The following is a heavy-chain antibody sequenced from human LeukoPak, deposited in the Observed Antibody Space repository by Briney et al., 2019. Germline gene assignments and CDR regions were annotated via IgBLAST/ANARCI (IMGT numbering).Heavy chain of an antibody. Sequence: SETLSLTCTVSGGSITSSGYYWGWLRQPPGKGLEWIGTVYFSGNTYYNPSLKSRVTISVDTSKNQFSLKLGSVTAADTAVYYCARHVEMTTVYLDHWGQGTLVTVSS. CDR2: VYFSGNT. J-gene: IGHJ4*02. CDR3: ARHVEMTTVYLDH. CDR1: GGSITSSGYY. V-gene: IGHV4-39*01. D-gene: IGHD4-11*01.